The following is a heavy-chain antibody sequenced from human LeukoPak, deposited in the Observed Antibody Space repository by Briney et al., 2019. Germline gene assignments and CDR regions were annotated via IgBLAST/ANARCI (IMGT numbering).Heavy chain of an antibody. Sequence: PGGSLRLSCAASGFTVSSKYMSWVRQAPGKGLEWVSDIYSDGSTYYADSVKGRLTVSRDNSKNTLYLQMNSLRAEDTAVYYCARQGSPLDYGDYLAYWGQGTLVTVSS. V-gene: IGHV3-66*04. CDR1: GFTVSSKY. CDR2: IYSDGST. D-gene: IGHD4-17*01. J-gene: IGHJ4*02. CDR3: ARQGSPLDYGDYLAY.